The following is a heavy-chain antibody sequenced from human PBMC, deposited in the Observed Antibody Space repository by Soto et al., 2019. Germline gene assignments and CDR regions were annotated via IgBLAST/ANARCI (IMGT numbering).Heavy chain of an antibody. CDR3: ARVVLLWFGELRYYGMDV. CDR1: GGSFSGYF. V-gene: IGHV4-34*01. J-gene: IGHJ6*02. D-gene: IGHD3-10*01. Sequence: SETLSLTCTVSGGSFSGYFWTWIRQPPGKGLEWLAEINHSGITNYNPSVESRVSMSVDTSKNQFSLKLSSVTAADTAVYYCARVVLLWFGELRYYGMDVWGQGTTVTVSS. CDR2: INHSGIT.